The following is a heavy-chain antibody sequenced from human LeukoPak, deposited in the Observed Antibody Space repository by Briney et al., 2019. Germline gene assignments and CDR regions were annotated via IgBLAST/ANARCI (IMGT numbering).Heavy chain of an antibody. CDR1: GGSISSSSYY. Sequence: TSETLSLTCTVSGGSISSSSYYWGWIRQPPGKGLEWIGYIYYSGSTSYNPSLKSRVTISVDTSKTQFSLKLSSVTAADTAVYYCARVVAGTDRAFDVWGQGTVVTVSS. J-gene: IGHJ3*01. D-gene: IGHD6-19*01. CDR3: ARVVAGTDRAFDV. CDR2: IYYSGST. V-gene: IGHV4-61*05.